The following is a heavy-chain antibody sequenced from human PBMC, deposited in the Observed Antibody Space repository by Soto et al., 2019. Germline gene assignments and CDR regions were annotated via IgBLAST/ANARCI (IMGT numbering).Heavy chain of an antibody. Sequence: GASVKVSCTASGYTFTSYARNWVRQAPGQGLEWMGRIIPILGIANYAQKFQGRVTITADESTSTAYMELSSLRSEDTAVYYCASVTSFDYWGQGTLVTVSS. CDR1: GYTFTSYA. CDR2: IIPILGIA. J-gene: IGHJ4*02. CDR3: ASVTSFDY. D-gene: IGHD4-4*01. V-gene: IGHV1-69*04.